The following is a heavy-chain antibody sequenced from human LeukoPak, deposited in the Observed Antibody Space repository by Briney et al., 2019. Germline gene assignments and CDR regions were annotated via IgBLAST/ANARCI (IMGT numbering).Heavy chain of an antibody. CDR2: IGGGGGTT. CDR3: AKRAYGSIDY. J-gene: IGHJ4*02. D-gene: IGHD3-10*01. Sequence: GGSLRLSCAASGFTFSNFAMTWVRQAPGKGLEWVSTIGGGGGTTYYADSVKGRFTISRDNSRNTAFLQMNSLRAEDTAIYSCAKRAYGSIDYWGQGTLVTVSS. V-gene: IGHV3-23*01. CDR1: GFTFSNFA.